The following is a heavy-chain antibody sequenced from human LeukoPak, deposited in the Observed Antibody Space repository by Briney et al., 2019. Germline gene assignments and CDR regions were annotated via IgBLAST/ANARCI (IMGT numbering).Heavy chain of an antibody. D-gene: IGHD4-23*01. CDR3: ARDRGNSDPGDWFDS. V-gene: IGHV3-11*01. CDR2: ISGSGRTI. J-gene: IGHJ5*01. Sequence: PRGSLRLSCAASGFTFSDYYMSWIRQAPGKGLEWVSYISGSGRTIYYAASVRGRFTISRDNAKNSLFLQMNSLRAEDTAVYYCARDRGNSDPGDWFDSWGQGTLVTVSS. CDR1: GFTFSDYY.